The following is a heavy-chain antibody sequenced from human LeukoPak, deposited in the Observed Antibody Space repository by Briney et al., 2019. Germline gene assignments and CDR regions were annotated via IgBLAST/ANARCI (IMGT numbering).Heavy chain of an antibody. CDR2: MNPNSGNT. V-gene: IGHV1-8*01. D-gene: IGHD6-19*01. CDR1: GYTFTSYD. J-gene: IGHJ4*02. CDR3: AREGDSSGWSLGY. Sequence: GASVKVSCKASGYTFTSYDINWVRQATGQGLGWMGWMNPNSGNTGYAQKFQGRVTMTRNTSISTAYMELSSLRSEDTAVYYCAREGDSSGWSLGYWGQGTLVTVSS.